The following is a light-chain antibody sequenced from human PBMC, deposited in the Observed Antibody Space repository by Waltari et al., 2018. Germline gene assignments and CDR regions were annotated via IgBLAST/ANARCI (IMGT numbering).Light chain of an antibody. CDR1: RSVSSTF. Sequence: ENVLTQSPGTLSLSPGESATLSCRASRSVSSTFLAWYQQKPGQAPRLIIFAASIRATGIPERFSGSASGTDFTLTISRVEPEDFAVYYCQQHGDSPYTFGQGTLLQIK. CDR2: AAS. V-gene: IGKV3-20*01. CDR3: QQHGDSPYT. J-gene: IGKJ2*01.